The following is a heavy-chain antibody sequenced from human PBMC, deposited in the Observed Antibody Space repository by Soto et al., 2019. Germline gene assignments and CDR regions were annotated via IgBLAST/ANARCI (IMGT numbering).Heavy chain of an antibody. V-gene: IGHV3-21*06. CDR2: ISSTTNYI. Sequence: LRLSCAASGFTFARYSMNWVRQSPGKGLEWVSSISSTTNYIYYGDSMKGRFTISRDNAKNSLYLEMNSLRAEDTAVYYCARESEDLTSNFDYWGQGTLVTVSS. J-gene: IGHJ4*02. CDR1: GFTFARYS. CDR3: ARESEDLTSNFDY.